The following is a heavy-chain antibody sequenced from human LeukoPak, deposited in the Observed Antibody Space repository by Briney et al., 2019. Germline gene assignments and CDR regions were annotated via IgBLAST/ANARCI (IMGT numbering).Heavy chain of an antibody. CDR2: TYYRSTWYN. Sequence: KLSQTPSLTCAISGDSVSSNSVTWNWIRQSPSRGLEWLGRTYYRSTWYNDYAVSVRGRITVNPDTSKNQFSLHLNSVTPEDTAVYYCARRLTQYDCFDPWGQGILVTVSS. CDR3: ARRLTQYDCFDP. CDR1: GDSVSSNSVT. D-gene: IGHD2-2*01. J-gene: IGHJ5*02. V-gene: IGHV6-1*01.